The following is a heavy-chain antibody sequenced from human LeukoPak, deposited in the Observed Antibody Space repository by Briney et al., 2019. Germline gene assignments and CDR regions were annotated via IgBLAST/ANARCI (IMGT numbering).Heavy chain of an antibody. CDR2: INHSGST. Sequence: LETLFLTCAVYGGSFSGYYWSWIRQPPGKGLEWIGEINHSGSTNYNPSLKSRVTISVDTSKNQFSLKLSSVTAADTAVYYCARGRYSSSWYRIAYWGQGTLVTVSS. J-gene: IGHJ4*02. D-gene: IGHD6-13*01. CDR3: ARGRYSSSWYRIAY. CDR1: GGSFSGYY. V-gene: IGHV4-34*01.